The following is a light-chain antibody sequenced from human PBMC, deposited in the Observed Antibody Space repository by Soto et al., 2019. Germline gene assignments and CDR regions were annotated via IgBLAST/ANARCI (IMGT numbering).Light chain of an antibody. CDR3: QQYNNGLT. V-gene: IGKV3-15*01. Sequence: EIVMTQSPATLSVSPGERATLFCRASQSVSSKLAWYQQKPGQAPRLLIYGASTRATGIPARFSGSGSGTEFTLTISSLQSEDFAVYYCQQYNNGLTFGGGTKVEIK. CDR2: GAS. CDR1: QSVSSK. J-gene: IGKJ4*01.